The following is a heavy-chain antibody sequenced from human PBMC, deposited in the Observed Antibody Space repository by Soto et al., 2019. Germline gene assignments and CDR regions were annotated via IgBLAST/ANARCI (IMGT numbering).Heavy chain of an antibody. D-gene: IGHD2-2*01. V-gene: IGHV4-34*01. CDR3: ARRPYCSSTSCYLGY. Sequence: PSETLSLTCAVYGVSFSGYYWSWIRQPPGKGLEWIGEINQSGSTNYNPSLKSRVTISVDTSKNQFSLKLSSVTAADTAVYYCARRPYCSSTSCYLGYWGQGTLVTVSS. J-gene: IGHJ4*02. CDR1: GVSFSGYY. CDR2: INQSGST.